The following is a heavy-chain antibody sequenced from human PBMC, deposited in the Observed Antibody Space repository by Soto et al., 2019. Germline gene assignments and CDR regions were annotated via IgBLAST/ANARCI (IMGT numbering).Heavy chain of an antibody. Sequence: QVQLVESGGGVVQPGRSLRLSCAASGFTFSNYGMHWVRQAPGKGLEWVAFISSDGSYEYYGDSVKGRFTVSRDNYKNTLYVHMDSPREEDMAVCYAVRAKDLGDCDFKVDKWGQGTVVTVTS. CDR3: VRAKDLGDCDFKVDK. CDR2: ISSDGSYE. J-gene: IGHJ1*01. V-gene: IGHV3-30*03. D-gene: IGHD2-21*02. CDR1: GFTFSNYG.